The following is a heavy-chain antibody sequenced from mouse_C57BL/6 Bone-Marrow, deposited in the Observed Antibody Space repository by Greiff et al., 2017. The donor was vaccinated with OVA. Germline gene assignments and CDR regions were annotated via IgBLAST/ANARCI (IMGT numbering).Heavy chain of an antibody. Sequence: EVQLKESGPGLAKPSQTLSLTCSVTGYSITSDYWNWIRKFPGNKLEYMGYISYSGSTYYNPSLKSRISITPDTSNNQYYLQLNSVTTEDAATYYCARSTMIPYWYFDVWGTGTTVTVSS. V-gene: IGHV3-8*01. CDR1: GYSITSDY. D-gene: IGHD2-4*01. J-gene: IGHJ1*03. CDR3: ARSTMIPYWYFDV. CDR2: ISYSGST.